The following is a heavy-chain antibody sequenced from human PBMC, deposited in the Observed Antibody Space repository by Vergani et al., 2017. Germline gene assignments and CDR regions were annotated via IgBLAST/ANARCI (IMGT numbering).Heavy chain of an antibody. CDR3: ARQTTYTDS. J-gene: IGHJ4*02. CDR1: EYSFGNYW. V-gene: IGHV5-51*01. D-gene: IGHD1-1*01. CDR2: IYPADSDT. Sequence: EVELVQSGPEMRKPGESLKISCQGSEYSFGNYWIGWVRRMPGKGLEWMGIIYPADSDTRYSPSFQGQVTISADKSISTAFLQWDSLKASDTALYYCARQTTYTDSWGQGTLVTVSS.